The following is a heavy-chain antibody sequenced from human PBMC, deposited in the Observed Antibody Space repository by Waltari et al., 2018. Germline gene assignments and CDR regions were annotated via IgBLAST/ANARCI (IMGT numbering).Heavy chain of an antibody. J-gene: IGHJ4*02. V-gene: IGHV4-38-2*02. CDR3: ARVEWELSFDY. CDR1: GYSISSGYY. Sequence: QVQLQESGPGLVKPSETLSLTCTVSGYSISSGYYWGWIRQPPGKGLEWIGSIYHSGSTYYNPSLKSRVTISVDTSKNQFSLKLSSVTAAGTAVYYCARVEWELSFDYWGQGTLVTVSS. D-gene: IGHD1-26*01. CDR2: IYHSGST.